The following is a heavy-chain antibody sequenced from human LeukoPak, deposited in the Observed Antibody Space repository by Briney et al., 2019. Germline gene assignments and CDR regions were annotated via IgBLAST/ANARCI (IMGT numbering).Heavy chain of an antibody. CDR1: GYTFTSYG. D-gene: IGHD3-22*01. Sequence: ASVKVSCKASGYTFTSYGISWVRQAPGQGLEWMVWISAYNGNTNNAQKLQGRVTMTTDTSTSTAYMELRSLRSDDTAVYYCARDYYYDSSGYAQWGVPFDFWGQGTLVTVSS. J-gene: IGHJ4*02. V-gene: IGHV1-18*01. CDR2: ISAYNGNT. CDR3: ARDYYYDSSGYAQWGVPFDF.